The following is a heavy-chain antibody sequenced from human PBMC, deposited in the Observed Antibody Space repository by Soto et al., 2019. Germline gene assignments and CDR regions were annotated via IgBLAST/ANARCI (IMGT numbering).Heavy chain of an antibody. V-gene: IGHV4-31*03. CDR2: IYYSGST. CDR1: SPSIPSTGSY. Sequence: TLSLTCTLISPSIPSTGSYWILSRKPPGKGLEWIGYIYYSGSTYYNPSLKSRVTISVDTSKNQFSLKLSSVTAADTAVYYCAASCVGCRGFNYYGMDVWGQGTTVT. J-gene: IGHJ6*02. D-gene: IGHD5-12*01. CDR3: AASCVGCRGFNYYGMDV.